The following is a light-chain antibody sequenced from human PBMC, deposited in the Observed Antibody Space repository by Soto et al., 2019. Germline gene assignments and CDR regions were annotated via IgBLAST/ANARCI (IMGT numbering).Light chain of an antibody. Sequence: EIVLTQSPGTLSLSPGERATLSCRASQSVSSSSLAWYQQKPGQAPRLLIFGASTRATGIPDRFSGSGSGPDFTLTISRLEPEDFAVFYCKQYGSSPPTFGQGTRLEIK. V-gene: IGKV3-20*01. CDR2: GAS. CDR1: QSVSSSS. J-gene: IGKJ5*01. CDR3: KQYGSSPPT.